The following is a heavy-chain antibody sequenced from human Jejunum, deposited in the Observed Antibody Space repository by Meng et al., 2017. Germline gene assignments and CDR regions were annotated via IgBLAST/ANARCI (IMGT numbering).Heavy chain of an antibody. D-gene: IGHD4-17*01. CDR3: LRVATVTTIDA. CDR1: GFTFSNYW. CDR2: ITPEGDSS. V-gene: IGHV3-74*01. J-gene: IGHJ5*02. Sequence: EGQLVESGGGLVQPGGSLSLSCVASGFTFSNYWMHWVRQVPGKGLVWVSRITPEGDSSDYADSVKGRFTISRDNANNRLYLQMNSLRVEDTAVYYCLRVATVTTIDAWGQGTLVTVSS.